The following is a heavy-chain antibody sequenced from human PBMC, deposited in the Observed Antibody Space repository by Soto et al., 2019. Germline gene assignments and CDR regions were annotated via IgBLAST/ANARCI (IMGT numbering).Heavy chain of an antibody. CDR2: IYWDDDK. V-gene: IGHV2-5*02. Sequence: QITLKESGPTLVKPTQTLTLTCTFSGFSLSTSGVGVGWIRQPPGKALEWLALIYWDDDKRYSPSLKSRLTITKDTSKNLVVLTMTNMDPVDTATYYCAHRRGYDYVWGSYRYDAFDIWGQGTMVTVSS. J-gene: IGHJ3*02. CDR3: AHRRGYDYVWGSYRYDAFDI. CDR1: GFSLSTSGVG. D-gene: IGHD3-16*02.